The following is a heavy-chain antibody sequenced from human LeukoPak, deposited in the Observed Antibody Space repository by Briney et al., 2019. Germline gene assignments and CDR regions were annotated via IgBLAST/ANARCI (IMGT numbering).Heavy chain of an antibody. CDR2: IYYSGST. V-gene: IGHV4-30-4*07. CDR3: ARGRYCSGGSCSAFDI. D-gene: IGHD2-15*01. Sequence: PSEALSLTCAVSGGSISSGGYSWSWIRQPAGKGLEWIGYIYYSGSTYYNPSLKSRVTISVDTSKNQFSLKLSSVTAADTAVYYCARGRYCSGGSCSAFDIWGQGTMVTVSS. J-gene: IGHJ3*02. CDR1: GGSISSGGYS.